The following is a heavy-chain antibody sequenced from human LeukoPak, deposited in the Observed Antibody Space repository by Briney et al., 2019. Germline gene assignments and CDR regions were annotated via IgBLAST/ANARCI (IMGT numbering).Heavy chain of an antibody. CDR3: AKDPLIRPGYSSSWYDY. V-gene: IGHV3-23*01. J-gene: IGHJ4*02. Sequence: GGSLRLSCAASGFTFSSYEMNWVRQAPGKGLEWVSGISGGDGSTYYADSVKGRFTISRDNSKNTLYLQMNSLRAEDTAVYYCAKDPLIRPGYSSSWYDYWGQGTLVTVSS. CDR1: GFTFSSYE. D-gene: IGHD6-13*01. CDR2: ISGGDGST.